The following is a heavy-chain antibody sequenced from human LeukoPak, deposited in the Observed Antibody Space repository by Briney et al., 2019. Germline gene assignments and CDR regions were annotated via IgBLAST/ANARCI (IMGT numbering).Heavy chain of an antibody. V-gene: IGHV3-7*01. Sequence: PGGSLRLSCKPSGFTFVDFYMSWVRQAPGKGLEWVANIDAAGKDKYYADSVKGRFTISRDNTNNSLYLDMTSLRAEDTATYFCARARPGVVFNYLDYWGQGVLVPVSS. CDR2: IDAAGKDK. CDR1: GFTFVDFY. J-gene: IGHJ4*01. D-gene: IGHD3-16*01. CDR3: ARARPGVVFNYLDY.